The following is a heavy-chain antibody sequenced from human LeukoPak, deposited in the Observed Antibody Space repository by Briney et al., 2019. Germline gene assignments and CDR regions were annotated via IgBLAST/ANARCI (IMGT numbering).Heavy chain of an antibody. Sequence: ASVKVSCKASGGTFSSYAISWVRQAPGQGLEWMGRIIPILGIANYAQKFQGRVTITADKSTSTAYMELSSLRSEDTAVYYCARVYDFWSGPTYYYYYGMDVWGQGTTVTVSS. D-gene: IGHD3-3*01. V-gene: IGHV1-69*04. CDR1: GGTFSSYA. CDR3: ARVYDFWSGPTYYYYYGMDV. J-gene: IGHJ6*02. CDR2: IIPILGIA.